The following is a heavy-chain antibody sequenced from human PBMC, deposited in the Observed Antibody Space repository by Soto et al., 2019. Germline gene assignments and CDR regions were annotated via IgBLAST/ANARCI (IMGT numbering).Heavy chain of an antibody. V-gene: IGHV2-70*11. Sequence: SGPTLVNPTQTLTLTCAFSGFSLSTSGMCVSWIRQPPGKALEWLARIDWDDDKYYSTSLKTRLTISKDTSKNQVVLTMTNMDPVDTATYYCARISFGPYSSGWYLPKNPPDAFDIWGQGTMVTVSS. J-gene: IGHJ3*02. CDR1: GFSLSTSGMC. D-gene: IGHD6-19*01. CDR3: ARISFGPYSSGWYLPKNPPDAFDI. CDR2: IDWDDDK.